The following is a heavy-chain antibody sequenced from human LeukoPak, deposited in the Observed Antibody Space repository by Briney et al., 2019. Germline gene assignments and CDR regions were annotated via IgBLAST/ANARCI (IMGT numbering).Heavy chain of an antibody. Sequence: GGSLRLSCAASGFTVSTNYMSWVRQAPGKGLEWVSVIYSGGSAYHAHSVKGRFTISRDNSKNTLSLQMNSLRAADTAVYYCARGGSYCPDWGQGILVTVSS. V-gene: IGHV3-53*01. CDR2: IYSGGSA. J-gene: IGHJ4*02. CDR3: ARGGSYCPD. CDR1: GFTVSTNY. D-gene: IGHD1-26*01.